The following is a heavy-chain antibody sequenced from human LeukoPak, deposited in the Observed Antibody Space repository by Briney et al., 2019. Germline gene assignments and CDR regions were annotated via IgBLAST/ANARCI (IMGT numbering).Heavy chain of an antibody. CDR1: GFTFSSYW. V-gene: IGHV3-7*05. D-gene: IGHD3-3*01. Sequence: GGSLRLSCAASGFTFSSYWMSWVRQAPGKGLEWVANITQDGSEKYYVDSVKGRFTISRDNAKNSLYLQMNSLRAEDTAVYYCASWGLYDFWSGYSHYYFNYWGQGTLVTVS. J-gene: IGHJ4*02. CDR2: ITQDGSEK. CDR3: ASWGLYDFWSGYSHYYFNY.